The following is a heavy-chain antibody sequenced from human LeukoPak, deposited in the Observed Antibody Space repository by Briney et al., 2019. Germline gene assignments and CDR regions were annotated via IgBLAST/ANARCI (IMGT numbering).Heavy chain of an antibody. J-gene: IGHJ3*02. CDR3: ARDKRYYGTSDFYDSHSPDAFDI. CDR2: IYYDGST. V-gene: IGHV4-30-4*07. Sequence: SQTLSLTCAVSGGSISSGGYSWSWIRQPPGKGLEWIVYIYYDGSTYYNPSLKSRVTLSVDTSKNQFSLNLSSVTAADTAVYYCARDKRYYGTSDFYDSHSPDAFDIWGQGTMVTVSS. D-gene: IGHD3-22*01. CDR1: GGSISSGGYS.